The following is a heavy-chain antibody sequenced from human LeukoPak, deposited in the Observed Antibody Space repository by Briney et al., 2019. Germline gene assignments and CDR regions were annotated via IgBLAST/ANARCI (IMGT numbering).Heavy chain of an antibody. J-gene: IGHJ4*02. CDR2: IYHSGST. CDR3: ARDGKQLWFGELLSPSFDY. CDR1: GGSISSYY. Sequence: SETLSLTCTVSGGSISSYYWSWIRQPPGKGLEWIGSIYHSGSTYYNPSLKSRVTISVDTSKNQFSLKLCSVTAADTAVYYCARDGKQLWFGELLSPSFDYWGQGTLVTVSS. V-gene: IGHV4-38-2*02. D-gene: IGHD3-10*01.